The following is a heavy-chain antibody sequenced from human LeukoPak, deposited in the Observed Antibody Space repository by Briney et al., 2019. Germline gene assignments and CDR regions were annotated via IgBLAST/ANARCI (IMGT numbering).Heavy chain of an antibody. CDR2: ISSSSSYI. CDR1: GFTFGTYS. CDR3: ARAHNWKYGTFDY. J-gene: IGHJ4*02. D-gene: IGHD1-7*01. V-gene: IGHV3-21*01. Sequence: GGSLRLSCAASGFTFGTYSMNWVRQAPGKGLEWVSCISSSSSYIYYADSVKGRFTISRDNAKNSLYLQMNSLRVEDTAVYYCARAHNWKYGTFDYWGQGTLVTVSS.